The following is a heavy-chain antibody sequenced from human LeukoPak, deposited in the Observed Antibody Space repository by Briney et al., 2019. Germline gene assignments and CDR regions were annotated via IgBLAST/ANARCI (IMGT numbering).Heavy chain of an antibody. CDR1: GFTFSTYA. V-gene: IGHV3-30*04. Sequence: GGSLRLSCAASGFTFSTYAMNWVRQAPGKGLEWVAVISYDGRQNYYADSVKGRFTISRDNSKNTLYLQMNSLRDKDSAAYYCARVYLERLTAGYFDHWGQGTLVTVSS. J-gene: IGHJ4*02. D-gene: IGHD2-8*01. CDR3: ARVYLERLTAGYFDH. CDR2: ISYDGRQN.